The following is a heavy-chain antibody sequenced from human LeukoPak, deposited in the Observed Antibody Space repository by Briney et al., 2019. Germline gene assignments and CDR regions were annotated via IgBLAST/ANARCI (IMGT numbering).Heavy chain of an antibody. J-gene: IGHJ4*02. V-gene: IGHV3-30-3*02. Sequence: GGSLRLSCAASGFTFSSYVIHWVRQAPGKGLEWVAVISYDGSNKIFADSVKGRFTISRDNSKNTLYLEMNSPRVEDTALYYCASWGCSSTGCYAIEYWGQGTLVAVSS. CDR1: GFTFSSYV. CDR3: ASWGCSSTGCYAIEY. CDR2: ISYDGSNK. D-gene: IGHD2-2*01.